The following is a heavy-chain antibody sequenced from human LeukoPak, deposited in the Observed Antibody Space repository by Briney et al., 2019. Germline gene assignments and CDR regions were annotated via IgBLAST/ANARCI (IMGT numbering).Heavy chain of an antibody. J-gene: IGHJ4*02. CDR3: ARGVYIAAAQYAY. V-gene: IGHV4-59*01. CDR1: GGSISSYY. CDR2: IYYSGTT. Sequence: SETLSLTCTVSGGSISSYYWSWIRQPPGKGLEWVGYIYYSGTTNYNPSLKSRVTISVDTSKNQFSLKLSSVTAADTAVYYCARGVYIAAAQYAYWGQGTLVTVSS. D-gene: IGHD6-13*01.